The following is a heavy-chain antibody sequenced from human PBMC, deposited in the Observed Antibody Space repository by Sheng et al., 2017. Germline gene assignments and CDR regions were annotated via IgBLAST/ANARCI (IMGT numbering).Heavy chain of an antibody. CDR1: GFTFSSYG. CDR3: AKVGATATGMGYFDY. CDR2: IRYDGSNK. J-gene: IGHJ4*02. Sequence: QVQLVESGGGVVQPGGSLRLSCAASGFTFSSYGMHWVRQAPGKGLEWVAFIRYDGSNKYYADSVKGRFTISRDNSKNTLYLQMNSLRAEDTAVYYCAKVGATATGMGYFDYWGQGTLVTVSS. D-gene: IGHD2-21*02. V-gene: IGHV3-30*02.